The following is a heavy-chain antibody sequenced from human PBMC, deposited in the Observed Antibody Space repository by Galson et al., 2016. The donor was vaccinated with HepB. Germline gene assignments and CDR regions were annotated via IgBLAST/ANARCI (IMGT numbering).Heavy chain of an antibody. J-gene: IGHJ4*02. D-gene: IGHD5-18*01. CDR3: ASGAGMVTEIDY. CDR2: VYYSGST. Sequence: ETLSLTCSVSGGSISRTSYYWGWIRQPPGKGLEWIGSVYYSGSTYYNPSLTSRVTISVDTSKNQFSLKLSSVTAADTAVYYCASGAGMVTEIDYWGQGTLVTVSS. V-gene: IGHV4-39*01. CDR1: GGSISRTSYY.